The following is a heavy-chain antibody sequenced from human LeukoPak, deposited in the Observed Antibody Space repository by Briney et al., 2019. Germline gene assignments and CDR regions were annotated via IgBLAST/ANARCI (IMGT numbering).Heavy chain of an antibody. V-gene: IGHV3-9*01. J-gene: IGHJ6*02. D-gene: IGHD2-15*01. Sequence: GGFLRLSCAASGFTFDDYAMHWVRQAPGKGLEWVSGISWNSGSIGYADSVKGRSTISRDNAKNSLYLQMNRLRAEDTALYYCAKDLGYCSGGSCYLSNYNYYYYYGMDVWGQGTTVTVSS. CDR1: GFTFDDYA. CDR3: AKDLGYCSGGSCYLSNYNYYYYYGMDV. CDR2: ISWNSGSI.